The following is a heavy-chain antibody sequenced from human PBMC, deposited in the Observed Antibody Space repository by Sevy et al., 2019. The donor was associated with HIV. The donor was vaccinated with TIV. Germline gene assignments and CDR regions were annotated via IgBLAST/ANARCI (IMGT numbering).Heavy chain of an antibody. D-gene: IGHD6-19*01. CDR2: IWYDGSRK. CDR3: AQDDAAYSSAWTFPDY. J-gene: IGHJ4*02. CDR1: GFTFNSYG. Sequence: GGSLRLSCAASGFTFNSYGMHWVRQAPGKGLEWVAGIWYDGSRKYHADTVKGRFIISRDNPKNTLYLQMNSLRAEDSAVYYCAQDDAAYSSAWTFPDYWGQGTLVTVSS. V-gene: IGHV3-33*06.